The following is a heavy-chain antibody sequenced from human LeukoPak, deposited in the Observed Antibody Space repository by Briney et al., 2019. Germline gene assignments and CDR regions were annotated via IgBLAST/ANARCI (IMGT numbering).Heavy chain of an antibody. CDR3: ARTTGPGYFDWYYFDY. CDR1: GGSFSGYY. CDR2: INHSGSN. V-gene: IGHV4-34*01. Sequence: SETLSLTCAVYGGSFSGYYWSWIRQPPGKGLEWIGEINHSGSNNYNPSLKSRVTISVDASKNQFSLKLSSVTAADTAVYYCARTTGPGYFDWYYFDYWGQGTLVTVSS. D-gene: IGHD3-9*01. J-gene: IGHJ4*02.